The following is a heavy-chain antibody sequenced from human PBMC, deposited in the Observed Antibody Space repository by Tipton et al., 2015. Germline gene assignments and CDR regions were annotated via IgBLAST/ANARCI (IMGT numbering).Heavy chain of an antibody. CDR2: IYYSGGT. J-gene: IGHJ6*02. CDR1: GLFIGANNFF. D-gene: IGHD2-21*01. Sequence: TLSLTCTVSGLFIGANNFFWGWIRQPPGKGLEWIGSIYYSGGTYYNASLKSRVTISIDTSNNQFSLKLTSLTARDTAVYFCAKHLSPYFYYYGMDVGGQGTTVTVSS. V-gene: IGHV4-39*01. CDR3: AKHLSPYFYYYGMDV.